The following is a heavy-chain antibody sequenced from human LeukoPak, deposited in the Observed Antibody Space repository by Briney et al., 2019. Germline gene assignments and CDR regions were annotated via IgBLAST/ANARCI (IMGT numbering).Heavy chain of an antibody. CDR2: IYTSGST. V-gene: IGHV4-61*02. Sequence: SETLSLTCAVYGGSVSRGSDYWSWIRQPAGKGLEWIGRIYTSGSTNYNPSLKSRVTISIDTSKNQFSLKLKSVTAADTAVYYCARGYSYGYGFDPWGQGTLVTVS. D-gene: IGHD5-18*01. J-gene: IGHJ5*02. CDR3: ARGYSYGYGFDP. CDR1: GGSVSRGSDY.